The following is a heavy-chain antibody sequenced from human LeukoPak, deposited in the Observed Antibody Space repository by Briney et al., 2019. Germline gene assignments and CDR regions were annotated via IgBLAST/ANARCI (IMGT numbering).Heavy chain of an antibody. V-gene: IGHV4-59*01. CDR3: ARAPQQLDLYRTYWYFDL. J-gene: IGHJ2*01. Sequence: SETLSLTCTVSGGSISSYYWSWIRQPPGKGLEWIGYIYYSGSTNYNPSLKSRVTISVDTSKNQFSLKLSSVTAADTAVYYCARAPQQLDLYRTYWYFDLWGRGTLVTVSS. CDR2: IYYSGST. D-gene: IGHD6-13*01. CDR1: GGSISSYY.